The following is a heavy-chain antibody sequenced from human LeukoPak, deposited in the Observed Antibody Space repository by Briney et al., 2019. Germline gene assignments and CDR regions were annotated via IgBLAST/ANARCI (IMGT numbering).Heavy chain of an antibody. V-gene: IGHV4-30-4*07. D-gene: IGHD6-19*01. CDR3: ARQVGGWYDAFDI. J-gene: IGHJ3*02. CDR1: GGSISSGGYS. CDR2: IYYSGST. Sequence: SQTLSLTCAVSGGSISSGGYSWSWIRQPPGKGLEWIGYIYYSGSTNYNPSLKSRVTISVDTSKNQFSLKLSSVTAADTAVYYCARQVGGWYDAFDIWGQGTMVTVSS.